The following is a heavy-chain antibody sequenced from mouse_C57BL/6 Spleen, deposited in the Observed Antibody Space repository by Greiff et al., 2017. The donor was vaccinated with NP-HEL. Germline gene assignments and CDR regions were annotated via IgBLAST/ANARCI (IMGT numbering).Heavy chain of an antibody. Sequence: QVQLQQSGAELARPGASVKLSCKASGYTFTSYGISWVKQRTGQGLEWIGEIYPRSGNTYYNEKFKGKATLTADKSSSTAYMELRSLTSEDSAVYFCARSGDYYGSRAWFAYWGQGTLVTVSA. CDR2: IYPRSGNT. J-gene: IGHJ3*01. D-gene: IGHD1-1*01. CDR1: GYTFTSYG. V-gene: IGHV1-81*01. CDR3: ARSGDYYGSRAWFAY.